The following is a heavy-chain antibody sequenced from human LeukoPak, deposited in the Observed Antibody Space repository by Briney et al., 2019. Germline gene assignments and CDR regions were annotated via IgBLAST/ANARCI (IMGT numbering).Heavy chain of an antibody. Sequence: GGSRRLSCAASGFTFSNAWMSWVRQAPGKGLEWVGRSKSKTDGETTDYAAPVKGRFTISRDDSKNTLYLQMNSLKTEDTAVYYCTTGVGYYGSGSSKTAKNDYWGQGTLVTVSS. J-gene: IGHJ4*02. CDR2: SKSKTDGETT. CDR3: TTGVGYYGSGSSKTAKNDY. D-gene: IGHD3-10*01. CDR1: GFTFSNAW. V-gene: IGHV3-15*01.